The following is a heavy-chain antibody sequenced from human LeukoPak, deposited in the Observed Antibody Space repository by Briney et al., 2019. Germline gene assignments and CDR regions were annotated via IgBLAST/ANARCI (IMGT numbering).Heavy chain of an antibody. D-gene: IGHD6-19*01. CDR3: ARAINLPYSSGWYVGFRY. CDR1: GGSFSGYY. V-gene: IGHV4-34*01. J-gene: IGHJ4*02. CDR2: INHSGST. Sequence: SETLSLTCAVYGGSFSGYYWSWIRQPPGKGLEWIGEINHSGSTNYNPSLKSRVTISVDTSKNQFSLKLSSVTAADTAVYYCARAINLPYSSGWYVGFRYWGQGTLVTVSS.